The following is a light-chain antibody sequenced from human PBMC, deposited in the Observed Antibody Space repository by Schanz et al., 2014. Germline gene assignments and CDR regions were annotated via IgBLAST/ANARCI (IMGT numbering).Light chain of an antibody. Sequence: QSVLTQPPSASGTPGQRVAISCSGGRTNIGTNAVDWYQQVPGTAPKLLIYGNNQRTSGVPDRFSGSKSGNTASLTVSGLQAEDEADYYCSSYAGSNFVVFGGGTKLTVL. CDR1: RTNIGTNA. J-gene: IGLJ2*01. CDR2: GNN. CDR3: SSYAGSNFVV. V-gene: IGLV1-44*01.